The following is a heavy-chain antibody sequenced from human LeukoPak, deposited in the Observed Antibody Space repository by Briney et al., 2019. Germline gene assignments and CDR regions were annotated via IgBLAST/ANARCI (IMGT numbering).Heavy chain of an antibody. Sequence: GESPKISCQGSGYRFTSYWIGWVRQLPGKGLELMGVIYPGDSDTNYSPSFQGQITISADKSITTAYLHWGTLRASDTAIYYCVRQEDFGTTDFWGLGTLVTVSS. CDR3: VRQEDFGTTDF. CDR2: IYPGDSDT. V-gene: IGHV5-51*01. J-gene: IGHJ4*02. CDR1: GYRFTSYW. D-gene: IGHD1-7*01.